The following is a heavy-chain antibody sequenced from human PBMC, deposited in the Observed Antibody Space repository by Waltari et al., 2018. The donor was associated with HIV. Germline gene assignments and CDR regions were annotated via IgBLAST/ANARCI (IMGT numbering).Heavy chain of an antibody. CDR2: INHSGSI. CDR3: ARGLYDNSGEMENLDY. Sequence: QVRLQQWGAGLLKPSETLSLTCAVYGGSFSGYYWTWIRQPPGKGLDWIGEINHSGSINYNPALKSRVTRSVDTSKNQFSLKLNSVTAADTAVYYCARGLYDNSGEMENLDYWGQGTLVTVSS. CDR1: GGSFSGYY. J-gene: IGHJ4*02. V-gene: IGHV4-34*01. D-gene: IGHD3-22*01.